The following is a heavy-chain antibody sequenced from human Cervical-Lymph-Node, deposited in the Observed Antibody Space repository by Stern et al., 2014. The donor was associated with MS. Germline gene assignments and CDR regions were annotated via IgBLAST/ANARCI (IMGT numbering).Heavy chain of an antibody. D-gene: IGHD6-19*01. CDR3: AREAVAADNNWFDP. V-gene: IGHV4-61*02. J-gene: IGHJ5*02. Sequence: LQLQESGPGLVKPSQTLSLSCTVSGGSITSGTYYWSWIRQPAGKGLEWIGRIYTSGNPVTTPSLKSHLPISVNPSKNQYSLKLPSVTAADTAVYYCAREAVAADNNWFDPWGQGTLVAVSS. CDR2: IYTSGNP. CDR1: GGSITSGTYY.